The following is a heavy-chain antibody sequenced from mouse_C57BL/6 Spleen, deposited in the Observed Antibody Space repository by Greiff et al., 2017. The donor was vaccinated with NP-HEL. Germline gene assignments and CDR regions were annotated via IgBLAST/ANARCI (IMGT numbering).Heavy chain of an antibody. CDR3: ARWDSNYRFAY. CDR2: IYPSDSET. D-gene: IGHD2-5*01. V-gene: IGHV1-61*01. CDR1: GYTFTSYW. J-gene: IGHJ3*01. Sequence: VQLKQPGAELVRPGSSVKLSCKASGYTFTSYWMDWVKQRPGQGLEWIGNIYPSDSETYYNQKFKDKATLTVDKSSSTAYMQLSSLTSEDSAVYYCARWDSNYRFAYWGQGTLVTVSA.